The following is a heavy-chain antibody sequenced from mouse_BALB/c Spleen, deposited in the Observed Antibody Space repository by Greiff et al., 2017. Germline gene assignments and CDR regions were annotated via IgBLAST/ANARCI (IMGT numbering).Heavy chain of an antibody. CDR3: ARDYYYAMDY. CDR2: ISNGGGST. CDR1: GFTFSSYT. Sequence: EVKLMESGGGLVQPGGSLKLSCAASGFTFSSYTMSWVRQTPEKRLEWVAYISNGGGSTYYPDTVKGRFTISRDNAKNTLYLQMSSLKSEDTAMYYCARDYYYAMDYWGQGTSVTVSS. V-gene: IGHV5-12-2*01. J-gene: IGHJ4*01.